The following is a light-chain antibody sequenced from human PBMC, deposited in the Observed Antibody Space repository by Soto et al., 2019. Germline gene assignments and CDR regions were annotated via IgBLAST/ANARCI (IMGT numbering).Light chain of an antibody. CDR1: QSIGGW. CDR3: QQYYSLYT. Sequence: DIQITQSPSTLSASVGDRVTITCRASQSIGGWLAWYQQKPGKAPNLLIYKASSLESGVPSRFSGSGSGTEFTLTISSLQPDDFATYYCQQYYSLYTFGQGTKVDIK. J-gene: IGKJ2*01. V-gene: IGKV1-5*03. CDR2: KAS.